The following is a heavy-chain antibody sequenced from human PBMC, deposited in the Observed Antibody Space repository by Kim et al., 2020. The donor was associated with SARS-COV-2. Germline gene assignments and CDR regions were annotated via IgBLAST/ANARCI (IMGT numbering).Heavy chain of an antibody. CDR3: ARSITIFGVVITCDY. Sequence: PTLKSRVTISGDKAKNQFSLKLSSVTAADTAVYYCARSITIFGVVITCDYWGQGTLVTVSS. J-gene: IGHJ4*02. V-gene: IGHV4-4*02. D-gene: IGHD3-3*01.